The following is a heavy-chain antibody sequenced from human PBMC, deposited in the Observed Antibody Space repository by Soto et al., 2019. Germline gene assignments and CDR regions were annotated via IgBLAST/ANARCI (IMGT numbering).Heavy chain of an antibody. V-gene: IGHV3-21*01. CDR2: ISSSSSYI. Sequence: GGSLRLSCAASGFTFSSYSMNWVRQAPGKGLEWVSSISSSSSYIYYADSVKGRFTISRDNAKNSLYLQMNSLRAQDTAGYYCARSEYSRSSDGLADYYYYMDVWGQGTTVTVSS. CDR1: GFTFSSYS. J-gene: IGHJ6*03. CDR3: ARSEYSRSSDGLADYYYYMDV. D-gene: IGHD6-6*01.